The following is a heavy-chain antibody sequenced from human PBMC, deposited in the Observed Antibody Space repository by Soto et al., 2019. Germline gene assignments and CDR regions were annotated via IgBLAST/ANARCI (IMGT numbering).Heavy chain of an antibody. D-gene: IGHD3-22*01. J-gene: IGHJ6*02. V-gene: IGHV3-21*01. Sequence: GGSLRLSCAASGFTFSSYSMNWVRQAPGKGLEWVSSISSSSSYIYYADSVKGRFTISRDNAKNSLYLQMNSLRAEDTAVYYCATTWPGYYGSSGLSDYYYYGMDVWGQGTTVTVSS. CDR3: ATTWPGYYGSSGLSDYYYYGMDV. CDR2: ISSSSSYI. CDR1: GFTFSSYS.